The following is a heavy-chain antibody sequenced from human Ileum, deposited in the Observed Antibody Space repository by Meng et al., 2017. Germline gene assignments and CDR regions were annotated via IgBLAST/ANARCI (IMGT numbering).Heavy chain of an antibody. CDR3: AGRRPYGDYPISNY. CDR1: GYNFSSYD. CDR2: TNPNSGNT. V-gene: IGHV1-8*01. J-gene: IGHJ4*02. Sequence: QGQVVQSGAEVKKPGASWKVYCKASGYNFSSYDLNWVRQATGQGPEWMGWTNPNSGNTNYAQKFHGRVTMTRNTSISTAYLELSSLISEDTAIYYCAGRRPYGDYPISNYWGQGTLVTVSS. D-gene: IGHD4-17*01.